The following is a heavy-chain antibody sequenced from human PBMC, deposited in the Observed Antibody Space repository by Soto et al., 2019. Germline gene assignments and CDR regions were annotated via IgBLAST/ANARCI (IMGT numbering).Heavy chain of an antibody. CDR3: STHEEGRRMVFSGMDV. D-gene: IGHD2-8*01. CDR1: GFTFSRSD. J-gene: IGHJ6*02. V-gene: IGHV3-73*02. Sequence: QLVESGGGLVQAGGSLRLSCSASGFTFSRSDLHWVRQAPGKGLEWVGRVRSKIHNYATSFADSVRGRFTISRNDSDNTVSLEMSGLKSEDTALYYCSTHEEGRRMVFSGMDVWGQGTTVTVSS. CDR2: VRSKIHNYAT.